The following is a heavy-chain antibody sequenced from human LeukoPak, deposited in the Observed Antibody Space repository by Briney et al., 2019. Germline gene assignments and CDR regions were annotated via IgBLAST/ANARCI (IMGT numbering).Heavy chain of an antibody. CDR3: ARDDVGSGFDY. J-gene: IGHJ4*02. CDR2: IYYGGST. D-gene: IGHD1-26*01. V-gene: IGHV4-31*03. Sequence: PSQTLSLTCTVSGGSISSGGYYWTWIRQHPGKGLEWIGYIYYGGSTYYNPSLKSRVTISVDTSKNQFSLKLSSVTAADTAVYYCARDDVGSGFDYWGQGTLVTVSS. CDR1: GGSISSGGYY.